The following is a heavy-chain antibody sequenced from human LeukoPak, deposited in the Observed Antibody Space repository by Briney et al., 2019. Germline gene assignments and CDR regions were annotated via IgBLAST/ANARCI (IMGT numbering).Heavy chain of an antibody. CDR1: GFTFSSYA. V-gene: IGHV3-23*01. CDR2: ISGSGGST. Sequence: GGSLGLSCAASGFTFSSYAMSWVRQAPGKGLEWVSAISGSGGSTYYADSVKGRFTISRDNSKNTLYLQMDSLRAEDTAVYYCAKSLRSYDVFDYWGQGTLVTVSS. J-gene: IGHJ4*02. D-gene: IGHD5-12*01. CDR3: AKSLRSYDVFDY.